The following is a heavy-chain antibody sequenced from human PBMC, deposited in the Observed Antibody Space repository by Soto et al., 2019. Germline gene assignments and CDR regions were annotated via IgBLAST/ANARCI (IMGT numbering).Heavy chain of an antibody. J-gene: IGHJ4*02. Sequence: QVQLVQSGAEVKKPGASVKVSCKASGYTFTGYYMHWVRQAPGQGLEWMGIINPSGGSTSYTQKFQGRVTMTRDTSTSSVYMELSSLRSEDTAVYYCARDRRGSGSGHDSWGQGTLVTVSS. CDR1: GYTFTGYY. CDR3: ARDRRGSGSGHDS. V-gene: IGHV1-46*01. CDR2: INPSGGST. D-gene: IGHD2-15*01.